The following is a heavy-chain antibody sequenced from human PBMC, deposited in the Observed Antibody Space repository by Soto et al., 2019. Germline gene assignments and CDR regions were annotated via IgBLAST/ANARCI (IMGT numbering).Heavy chain of an antibody. CDR3: TRGLASGDY. V-gene: IGHV1-46*03. J-gene: IGHJ4*02. Sequence: QVQLVQPGAEVKKPGASVKFSCKASGYIFTNFYIHWVRQAPGQGLEWIGIINPNGGSTNYAQNFQGRVTMTRDTTTSPDYMDLSSLRSEDTAVYYCTRGLASGDYWGQGTLITVSS. CDR1: GYIFTNFY. D-gene: IGHD6-6*01. CDR2: INPNGGST.